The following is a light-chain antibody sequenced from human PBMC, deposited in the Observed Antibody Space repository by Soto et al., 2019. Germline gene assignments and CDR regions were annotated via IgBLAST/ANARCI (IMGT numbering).Light chain of an antibody. CDR3: QQYSSSRT. V-gene: IGKV3-20*01. J-gene: IGKJ5*01. CDR2: GAS. Sequence: EIVLTQSPGTLSLSPGERATLSCRASQSVSSSYLAWYQQKPGQAPRLLIYGASSRATGIPDRFSGSGSGTDFTLTISRLEPEDFAVYYCQQYSSSRTFGQGTRLEI. CDR1: QSVSSSY.